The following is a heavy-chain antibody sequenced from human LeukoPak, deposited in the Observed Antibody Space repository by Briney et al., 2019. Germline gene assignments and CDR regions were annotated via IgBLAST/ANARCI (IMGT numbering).Heavy chain of an antibody. J-gene: IGHJ4*02. CDR3: ARESRYYDSSGYYRTFDY. CDR2: IYYSGST. CDR1: GGSISSYY. Sequence: PSETLSLTCTVSGGSISSYYWSWIRQPPGKGLEWIGYIYYSGSTNYNPSLKSRVTISVDTSKNQFSLKLSSVTAADTAVYYCARESRYYDSSGYYRTFDYWGQGTLVTVSS. V-gene: IGHV4-59*01. D-gene: IGHD3-22*01.